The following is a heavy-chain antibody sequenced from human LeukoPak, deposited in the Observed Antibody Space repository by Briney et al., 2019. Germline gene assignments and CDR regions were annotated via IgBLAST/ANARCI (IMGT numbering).Heavy chain of an antibody. CDR1: GFTLGDYD. V-gene: IGHV3-9*01. CDR3: LTSSFDH. Sequence: PGRSLRLSCAASGFTLGDYDIHWVRQAPGKGPEWVSSISSNSVTIAYAEPVKGRFTVSRDNTINSLYLQMDSLRVEDTALYYCLTSSFDHWGQGTLVTVSS. J-gene: IGHJ4*02. CDR2: ISSNSVTI.